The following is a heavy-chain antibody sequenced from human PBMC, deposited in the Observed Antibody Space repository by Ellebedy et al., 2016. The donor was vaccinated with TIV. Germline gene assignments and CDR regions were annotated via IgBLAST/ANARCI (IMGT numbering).Heavy chain of an antibody. V-gene: IGHV3-23*01. CDR3: ARDLRITARDYYLDY. J-gene: IGHJ4*02. D-gene: IGHD6-6*01. Sequence: GESLKISXAASGFTFSSYAMSWARQAPGRRLEWVSAISGSGGSTHYVDSVRGRFTISRDNAKNSLYLQMNRLRADDTAFYYCARDLRITARDYYLDYWGQGTLVTVSS. CDR2: ISGSGGST. CDR1: GFTFSSYA.